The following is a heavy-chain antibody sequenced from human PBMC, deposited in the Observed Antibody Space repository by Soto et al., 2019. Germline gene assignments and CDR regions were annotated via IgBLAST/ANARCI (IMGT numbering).Heavy chain of an antibody. D-gene: IGHD4-17*01. Sequence: SVKVSCKASGGTFSSYAISWVRQAPGQGLEWMGGIIPIFGTANYAQKFQGRVTITADESTSTAYMELSSLRSEDTAVYYCARDLYGDHVSYFDYWGQGTLVTVSS. CDR3: ARDLYGDHVSYFDY. CDR1: GGTFSSYA. J-gene: IGHJ4*02. V-gene: IGHV1-69*13. CDR2: IIPIFGTA.